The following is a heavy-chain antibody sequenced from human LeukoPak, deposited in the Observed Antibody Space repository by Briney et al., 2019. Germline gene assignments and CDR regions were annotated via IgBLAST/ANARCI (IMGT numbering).Heavy chain of an antibody. V-gene: IGHV4-39*07. D-gene: IGHD6-19*01. CDR3: ARLHGWTPLHGTFYI. CDR2: IYYSGST. J-gene: IGHJ3*02. Sequence: SQTLSLTCTVSGGSISSYSYYCGWIRQPPGKRLEWGGNIYYSGSTYYNPSLKSRVTISVDTSKNHFSLRLTSVTAADTAIYYCARLHGWTPLHGTFYIWGQGTWVTVSS. CDR1: GGSISSYSYY.